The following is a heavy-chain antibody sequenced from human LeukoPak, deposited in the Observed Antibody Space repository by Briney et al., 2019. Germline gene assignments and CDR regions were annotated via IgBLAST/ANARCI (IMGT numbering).Heavy chain of an antibody. D-gene: IGHD4-17*01. CDR1: GYTLTELS. Sequence: SVKVSCKVSGYTLTELSMHWVRQAPGKGLEWMGGFDPEDGETIYAQKFQGRVTMTEDTSTDTAYMELSSLRSEDTAVYYCAAPSSAQTTVVPLNNWGQGTLVTVSS. CDR2: FDPEDGET. V-gene: IGHV1-24*01. J-gene: IGHJ4*02. CDR3: AAPSSAQTTVVPLNN.